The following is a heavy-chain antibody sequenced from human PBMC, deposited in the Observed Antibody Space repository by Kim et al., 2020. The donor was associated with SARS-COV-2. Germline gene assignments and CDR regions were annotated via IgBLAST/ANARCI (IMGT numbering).Heavy chain of an antibody. CDR1: GFTFNNYA. V-gene: IGHV3-23*01. J-gene: IGHJ4*02. D-gene: IGHD5-18*01. CDR3: AKEGRGYGYGDGSASRRFYFYG. CDR2: ISGSTAST. Sequence: GGSLRLSCAASGFTFNNYAMTWVRQAPGKGLEWVSIISGSTASTYYADSVKGRFTISRDNSKNTLYLQMNSLRAEDTAVYYCAKEGRGYGYGDGSASRRFYFYGWGQVTPVTASS.